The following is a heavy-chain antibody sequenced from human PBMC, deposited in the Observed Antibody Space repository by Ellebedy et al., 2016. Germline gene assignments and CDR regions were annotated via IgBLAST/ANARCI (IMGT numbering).Heavy chain of an antibody. CDR2: IYPRDSDT. CDR1: GFTFTSYW. D-gene: IGHD6-19*01. CDR3: ARATGYRSGWYLDY. V-gene: IGHV5-51*01. J-gene: IGHJ4*02. Sequence: GESLKISCEGSGFTFTSYWIGWVRQMPEKGLEWMGIIYPRDSDTRYSPSFQDQVTISADTSIGTAYLQWSSLKASDTAMYYCARATGYRSGWYLDYWGQGTLVTVSS.